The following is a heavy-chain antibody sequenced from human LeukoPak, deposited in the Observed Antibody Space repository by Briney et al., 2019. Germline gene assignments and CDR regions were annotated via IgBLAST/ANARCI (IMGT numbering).Heavy chain of an antibody. CDR3: ARVGSETTSWYFDL. V-gene: IGHV3-66*01. Sequence: GGSLRLSCAASGFTFSSYAMSWVRQAPGKGLEWVSVIYSGGSTYYADSVKGRLTISRDNSKNTLYLQMNSLRVEDTAVYYCARVGSETTSWYFDLWGRGTLVTGSS. D-gene: IGHD4-17*01. CDR2: IYSGGST. CDR1: GFTFSSYA. J-gene: IGHJ2*01.